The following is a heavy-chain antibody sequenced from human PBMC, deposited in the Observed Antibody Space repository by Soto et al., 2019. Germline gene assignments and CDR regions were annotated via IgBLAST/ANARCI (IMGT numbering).Heavy chain of an antibody. CDR1: GFTFSIYA. CDR2: ISGSGGST. D-gene: IGHD4-17*01. V-gene: IGHV3-23*01. Sequence: EVQLLESGGGLVQPGGSLRLSCAASGFTFSIYAMSWVRQAPGKGLEWVSAISGSGGSTYYADSVKGRFTISRDNSKNTLYLQMNSLRAEDTAVYYCAKGPTVTYEEDYYYGMDVWGQGSTVTVSS. CDR3: AKGPTVTYEEDYYYGMDV. J-gene: IGHJ6*02.